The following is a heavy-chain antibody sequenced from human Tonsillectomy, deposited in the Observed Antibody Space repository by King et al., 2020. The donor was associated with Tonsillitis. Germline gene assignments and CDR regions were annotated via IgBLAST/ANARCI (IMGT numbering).Heavy chain of an antibody. CDR3: ARHRPNCSGGSCFLYSYYGMDV. CDR1: GFTFSSYW. CDR2: IKQDGSEK. D-gene: IGHD2-15*01. J-gene: IGHJ6*02. V-gene: IGHV3-7*01. Sequence: VQMVESGGGLVQPGGSLRLSCAASGFTFSSYWMSWVRQAPGKGLEWVANIKQDGSEKYYGDSVKGRFTISRDNAKNSLYLQMNSLRAEDTAVYYCARHRPNCSGGSCFLYSYYGMDVWGQGTTVTVSS.